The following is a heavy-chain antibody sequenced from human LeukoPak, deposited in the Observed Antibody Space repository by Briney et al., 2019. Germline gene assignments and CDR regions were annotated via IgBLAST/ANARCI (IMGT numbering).Heavy chain of an antibody. V-gene: IGHV3-21*01. D-gene: IGHD3-10*01. CDR1: GFPFSDYS. CDR2: ISSSGDYI. J-gene: IGHJ2*01. Sequence: GGSLRLSCAASGFPFSDYSMNWVRQAPGKGLEWVSSISSSGDYIYSADSVKGRFTISRDNAKDSLYLQMTNLSAEDTAVYFCVRDLVRGVHPVFYVDLWRRGTLVTVSS. CDR3: VRDLVRGVHPVFYVDL.